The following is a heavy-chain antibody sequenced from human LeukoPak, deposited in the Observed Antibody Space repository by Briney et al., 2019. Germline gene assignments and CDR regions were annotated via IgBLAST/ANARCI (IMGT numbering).Heavy chain of an antibody. J-gene: IGHJ4*02. V-gene: IGHV4-34*01. CDR2: INHSGST. D-gene: IGHD3-16*02. CDR1: GGSFSGYY. CDR3: ASADDYVWGSYHYTEGTLVY. Sequence: SETLSLTCAVYGGSFSGYYWSWIRQPPGKGLEWIGEINHSGSTNYNPSLKSRVTISVDTSKNQFSLKLSSVTAADTAVYYCASADDYVWGSYHYTEGTLVYWGQGTLVTVSS.